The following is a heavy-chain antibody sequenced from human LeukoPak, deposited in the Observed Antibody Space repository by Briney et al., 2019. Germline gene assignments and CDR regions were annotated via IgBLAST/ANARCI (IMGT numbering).Heavy chain of an antibody. CDR2: IYYSGST. J-gene: IGHJ4*02. V-gene: IGHV4-39*01. D-gene: IGHD6-25*01. Sequence: SETLSLTCTVSGGSISSSSYYWGWVRQPPGKGLEWIACIYYSGSTYYNPSLKSRFTISVHTSKNQFSLKLSSVTAADTAVYYCARLGPDPGYSSGWGQGTLVTVSS. CDR1: GGSISSSSYY. CDR3: ARLGPDPGYSSG.